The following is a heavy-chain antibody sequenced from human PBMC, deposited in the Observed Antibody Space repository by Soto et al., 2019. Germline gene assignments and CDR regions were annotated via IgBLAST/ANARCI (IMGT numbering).Heavy chain of an antibody. Sequence: GGSLRLSCAASGFTFSSYAMSWVRQAPGKGLEWVSTICGDGRSTYFVDSVKGRFTISRDNSKNTLYLQMNSLRVEDTAVYYCAKDCALAAARNIFDGWGQGTLVTFSS. J-gene: IGHJ4*02. D-gene: IGHD6-13*01. CDR3: AKDCALAAARNIFDG. CDR1: GFTFSSYA. CDR2: ICGDGRST. V-gene: IGHV3-23*01.